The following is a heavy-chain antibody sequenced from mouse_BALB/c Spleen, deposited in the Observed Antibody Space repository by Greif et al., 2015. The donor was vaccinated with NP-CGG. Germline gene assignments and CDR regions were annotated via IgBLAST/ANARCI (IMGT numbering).Heavy chain of an antibody. CDR2: IYPGSGNT. CDR3: ARRTGTEAMDY. Sequence: QRVESGPELVKPGASVKISCKASGYTFTDYYINWVKQKPGQGLEWIGWIYPGSGNTKYNEKFKGKATLTVDTSSSTAYMQFSSLTSEDTAVYFCARRTGTEAMDYWGQGTSVTVSS. CDR1: GYTFTDYY. D-gene: IGHD4-1*01. J-gene: IGHJ4*01. V-gene: IGHV1-84*02.